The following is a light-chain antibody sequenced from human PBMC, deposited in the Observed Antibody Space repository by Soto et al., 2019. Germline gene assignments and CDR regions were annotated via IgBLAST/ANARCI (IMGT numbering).Light chain of an antibody. Sequence: IVLTQSPATLSLFPGERATLSCRASQSVSSYLAWYQQKPGQAPRLLMYAASNGATGIPARFSGTGSGTDFTLTISSLEPEDFAVYYCQHRSHFGGGTKVEIK. CDR3: QHRSH. CDR2: AAS. CDR1: QSVSSY. V-gene: IGKV3-11*01. J-gene: IGKJ4*01.